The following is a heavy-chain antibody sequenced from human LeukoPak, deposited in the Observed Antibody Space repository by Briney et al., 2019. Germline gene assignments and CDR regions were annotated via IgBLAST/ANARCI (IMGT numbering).Heavy chain of an antibody. CDR3: AREGVATIPTYFDY. Sequence: ASVKVSCKASGYTFTGYYMHWVRQAPGQGLEWMGWINPNSGGTNYAQKFQGRVTMTRDTSISTAYMELSRLRSDDTAVYYCAREGVATIPTYFDYWGQGTLVTVSS. D-gene: IGHD5-12*01. CDR2: INPNSGGT. V-gene: IGHV1-2*02. CDR1: GYTFTGYY. J-gene: IGHJ4*02.